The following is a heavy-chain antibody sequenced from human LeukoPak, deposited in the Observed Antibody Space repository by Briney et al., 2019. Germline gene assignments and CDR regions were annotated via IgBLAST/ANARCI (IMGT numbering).Heavy chain of an antibody. V-gene: IGHV3-21*01. Sequence: KTGGSLRLSCAASGFTFSSYWMSWVRQAPGKGLEWVSSISSSSSYIYYADSVKGRFTISRDNAKNSLYLQMNSLRAEDTAVYYCARKAYYDSSGYQDYWGQGTLVTVSS. CDR1: GFTFSSYW. CDR2: ISSSSSYI. J-gene: IGHJ4*02. D-gene: IGHD3-22*01. CDR3: ARKAYYDSSGYQDY.